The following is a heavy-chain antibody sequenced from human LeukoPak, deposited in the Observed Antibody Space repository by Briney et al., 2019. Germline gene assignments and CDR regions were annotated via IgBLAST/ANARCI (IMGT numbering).Heavy chain of an antibody. CDR1: GFTFSSYA. J-gene: IGHJ4*02. CDR3: ALASMVQGVTFDY. CDR2: ISGSGGST. Sequence: GGSLRLSCAASGFTFSSYAMSWVRQAPGKGLEWVSAISGSGGSTYYADSVKGRFTISRDNSKNTLYLQMNSLRAEDTAVYCCALASMVQGVTFDYWGQGTLVTVSS. V-gene: IGHV3-23*01. D-gene: IGHD3-10*01.